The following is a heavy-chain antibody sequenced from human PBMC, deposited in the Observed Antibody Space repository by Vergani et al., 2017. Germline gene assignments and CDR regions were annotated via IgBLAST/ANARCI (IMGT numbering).Heavy chain of an antibody. CDR1: GYTFTSYY. V-gene: IGHV1-46*01. Sequence: QVQLVQSGAEVKKPGASVKVSCKASGYTFTSYYMHWVRQAPGQGLEWMGIINPSGGTTSYAQKFQGRVTITADKSTSTAYMELSSLRSEDTAVYYCARATVVRGVIISPNNWFDPWGQGTLVTVSS. J-gene: IGHJ5*02. CDR3: ARATVVRGVIISPNNWFDP. CDR2: INPSGGTT. D-gene: IGHD3-10*01.